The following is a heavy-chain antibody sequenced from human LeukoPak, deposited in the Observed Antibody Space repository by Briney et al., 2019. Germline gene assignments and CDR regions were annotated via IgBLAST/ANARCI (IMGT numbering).Heavy chain of an antibody. D-gene: IGHD3-10*01. Sequence: SETLSLTCAVYGGSFSGYYWSCIRQPPGKGLEWIGEINHSGSTNYNPSLKSRVTISVDTSKNQFSLKLSSVTAADTAVYYCARVPNYYYGSGSSQHNNWFDPWGQGTLVTVSS. CDR2: INHSGST. CDR1: GGSFSGYY. J-gene: IGHJ5*02. V-gene: IGHV4-34*01. CDR3: ARVPNYYYGSGSSQHNNWFDP.